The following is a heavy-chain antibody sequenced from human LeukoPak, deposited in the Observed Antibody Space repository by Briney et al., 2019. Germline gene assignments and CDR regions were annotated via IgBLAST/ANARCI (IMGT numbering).Heavy chain of an antibody. CDR2: INTNTGNP. V-gene: IGHV7-4-1*02. Sequence: ASVKVSCKASGYTFTSYAMNWVRQAPGQGLEWMGWINTNTGNPTYAQGFTGRFVFSLDTSVSTAYLQISSLKAEDTAVYYCASEDYGSGSYEYNWFDYWGQGTLVTVSS. J-gene: IGHJ5*01. CDR1: GYTFTSYA. CDR3: ASEDYGSGSYEYNWFDY. D-gene: IGHD3-10*01.